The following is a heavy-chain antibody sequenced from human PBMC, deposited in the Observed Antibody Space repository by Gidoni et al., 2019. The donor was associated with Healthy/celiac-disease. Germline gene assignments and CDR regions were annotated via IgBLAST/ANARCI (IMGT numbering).Heavy chain of an antibody. Sequence: EVQLVESGGGLVQPGGSLRLSCSASGFTFSRYAMHWVRQAPGKGLEYVSAISSNGGSTYYADSVKGRFTISRDNSKNTLYLQMSSLRAEDTAVYYCVKAGALRFPPDRMDVWGQGTTVTVSS. CDR2: ISSNGGST. D-gene: IGHD3-3*01. CDR1: GFTFSRYA. V-gene: IGHV3-64D*08. J-gene: IGHJ6*02. CDR3: VKAGALRFPPDRMDV.